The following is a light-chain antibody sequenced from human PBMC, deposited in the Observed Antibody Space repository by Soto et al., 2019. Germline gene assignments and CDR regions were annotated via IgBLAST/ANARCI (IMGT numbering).Light chain of an antibody. V-gene: IGLV2-18*02. J-gene: IGLJ2*01. CDR1: SSDVGSCGR. CDR3: SSYTSSTTLL. Sequence: QSALTQSPSVSGSPGQSVTISCTGASSDVGSCGRVSWYQQTPGTAPKLIIYEVYNRPSGVPDRFSGSKSGNTASLTISGLQAEDEADYYCSSYTSSTTLLFGGGTKVTVL. CDR2: EVY.